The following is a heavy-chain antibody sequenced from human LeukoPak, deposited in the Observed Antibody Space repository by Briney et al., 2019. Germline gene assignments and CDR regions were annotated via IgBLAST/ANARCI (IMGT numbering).Heavy chain of an antibody. Sequence: ASVKVSCKASGGTFSSYAISWVGQAPGQGLEWMGGIIPIFGTANYAQKFQGRVTITADESTSTAYMELSSLRSEDTAVYYCATRRRDGYTRSFDYWGQGTLVTVSS. D-gene: IGHD5-24*01. CDR1: GGTFSSYA. CDR3: ATRRRDGYTRSFDY. CDR2: IIPIFGTA. J-gene: IGHJ4*02. V-gene: IGHV1-69*13.